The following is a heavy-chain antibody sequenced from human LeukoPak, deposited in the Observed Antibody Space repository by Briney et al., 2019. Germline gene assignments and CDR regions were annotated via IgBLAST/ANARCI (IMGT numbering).Heavy chain of an antibody. CDR1: GFTFSNYW. CDR2: IKTDGSEK. CDR3: ARAPRYCSSTSCYPPSYYYYYMDV. J-gene: IGHJ6*03. V-gene: IGHV3-7*01. Sequence: GGSLRLSCEGSGFTFSNYWMGWVRQAPGKGLQWVANIKTDGSEKYYVDSVKGRFTISRDNAKNSLYLQMNSLRTEDTAVYYCARAPRYCSSTSCYPPSYYYYYMDVWGKGTTVTVSS. D-gene: IGHD2-2*01.